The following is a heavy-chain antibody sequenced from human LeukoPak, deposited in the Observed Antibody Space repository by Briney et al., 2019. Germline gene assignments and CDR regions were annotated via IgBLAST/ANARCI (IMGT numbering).Heavy chain of an antibody. CDR3: ARHPSWPDYGGTFDY. CDR2: IYYSGST. CDR1: GGSISSYY. V-gene: IGHV4-59*08. D-gene: IGHD4-17*01. Sequence: SETLSLTCIVSGGSISSYYWSWIRQPPGKGLEWIGYIYYSGSTNYNPSLKSRVTISVDTSKNQFSLKLSSVTAADTVVYYCARHPSWPDYGGTFDYWGQGTPVIVSS. J-gene: IGHJ4*02.